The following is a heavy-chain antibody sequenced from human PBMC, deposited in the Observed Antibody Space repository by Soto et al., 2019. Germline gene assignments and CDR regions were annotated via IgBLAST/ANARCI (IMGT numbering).Heavy chain of an antibody. D-gene: IGHD6-13*01. J-gene: IGHJ4*02. CDR2: IGGSGGYK. V-gene: IGHV3-23*01. CDR3: AKDAAMVSSTFNYFDY. Sequence: EVQLLESGGGLVQPGGSLRLSCAAYGYFFRSDAMSWVRQAPGKGLEWVSGIGGSGGYKSYADSVKGRFTISSDNSKNTLYLQMESLGAEDTAVYYCAKDAAMVSSTFNYFDYWGQGTLVAFSS. CDR1: GYFFRSDA.